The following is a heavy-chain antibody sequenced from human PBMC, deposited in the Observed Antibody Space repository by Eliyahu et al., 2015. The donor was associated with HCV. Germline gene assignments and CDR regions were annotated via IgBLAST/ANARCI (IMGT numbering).Heavy chain of an antibody. CDR3: VRGGYDSGGSYFRWFDS. J-gene: IGHJ5*01. CDR1: GXSVSSNIPA. CDR2: TYYRSRWYF. Sequence: QVQLQQSGPGLVKPSQTLSLTCAISGXSVSSNIPAWNWIRQSPSRGLEWLGRTYYRSRWYFDYALSVKSRISVHPDTSKNQFSLQLNSVAPEDTAVYYCVRGGYDSGGSYFRWFDSWGQGTLVTVSS. D-gene: IGHD3-22*01. V-gene: IGHV6-1*01.